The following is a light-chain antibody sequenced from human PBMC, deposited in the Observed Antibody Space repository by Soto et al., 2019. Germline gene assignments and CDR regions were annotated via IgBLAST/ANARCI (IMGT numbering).Light chain of an antibody. CDR1: QAVGYN. Sequence: EVVMTQSPATLYVSPGERVTLSCXASQAVGYNLAWYQHKPGQAPRLLIYGASTRVTGIPTRFSGSGSGTEFTLTISSLQSEDFAIYYCQQSYTFGQGTKLEIK. J-gene: IGKJ2*01. CDR3: QQSYT. CDR2: GAS. V-gene: IGKV3-15*01.